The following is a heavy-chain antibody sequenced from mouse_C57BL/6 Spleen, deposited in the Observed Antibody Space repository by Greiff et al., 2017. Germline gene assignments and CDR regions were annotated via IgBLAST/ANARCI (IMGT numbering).Heavy chain of an antibody. CDR3: ARLTLRFAY. J-gene: IGHJ3*01. V-gene: IGHV1-61*01. Sequence: VQLQQPGAELVRPGSSVKLSCKASGYTFTSYWMDWVKQRPGQGLEWIGNIYPSDSETHYNQKFKDKATVTVDKSTSTAYMQRSSLTSEDSAVYYCARLTLRFAYWGQGTLVTVSA. D-gene: IGHD1-3*01. CDR1: GYTFTSYW. CDR2: IYPSDSET.